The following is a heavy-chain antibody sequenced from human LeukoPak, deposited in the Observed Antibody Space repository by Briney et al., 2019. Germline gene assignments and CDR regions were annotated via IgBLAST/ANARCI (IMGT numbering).Heavy chain of an antibody. CDR2: IIGSGGST. V-gene: IGHV3-23*01. Sequence: GGSLRLSCAASGFTFSTYAMSWVRQAPGKGLEWVSGIIGSGGSTYYADSVKGRFTISRDDSKNTLYLQLNSLRAEDTAVYYCAKSYCSSSSCFDFDYWGQGTLVTVSS. D-gene: IGHD2-2*01. CDR3: AKSYCSSSSCFDFDY. J-gene: IGHJ4*02. CDR1: GFTFSTYA.